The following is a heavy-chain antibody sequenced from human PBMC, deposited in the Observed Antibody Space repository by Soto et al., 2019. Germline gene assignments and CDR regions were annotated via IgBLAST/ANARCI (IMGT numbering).Heavy chain of an antibody. Sequence: PGGSLRLSCAASGFTFSSYGMHWVRQAPGKGLEWVAVIWYDGSNKYYADSVKGRFTISRDNSKNTLYLQMNSLRDEDTAVYYCASPLGYCSSTSCRNYYGMDVWGQGTTVTVSS. CDR2: IWYDGSNK. J-gene: IGHJ6*02. V-gene: IGHV3-33*01. D-gene: IGHD2-2*01. CDR1: GFTFSSYG. CDR3: ASPLGYCSSTSCRNYYGMDV.